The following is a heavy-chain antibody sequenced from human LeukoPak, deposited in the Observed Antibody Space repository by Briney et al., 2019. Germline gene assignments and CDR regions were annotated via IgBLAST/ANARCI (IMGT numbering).Heavy chain of an antibody. CDR2: FDPEDGET. V-gene: IGHV1-24*01. J-gene: IGHJ4*02. CDR3: ATQARGYFYY. CDR1: GYTLTQLA. Sequence: PWASVKVSCKVSGYTLTQLAIHWVRQAPGKGLEWMGGFDPEDGETVYAQKFQDRVTMTEDTSTDTASMELTSLASEDTAVYYCATQARGYFYYWGQGTLVTVSS.